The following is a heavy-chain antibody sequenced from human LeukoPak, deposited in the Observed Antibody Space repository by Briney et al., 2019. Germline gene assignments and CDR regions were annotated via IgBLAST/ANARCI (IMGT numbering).Heavy chain of an antibody. CDR2: IWYDGSNK. Sequence: GGSLGLSCAASGFTFRNYVIHWVRQAPGKGLEWVAVIWYDGSNKYYADSVKGRFTISRDNSKNTLYLQMNSLRAEDTAVYYCARETSGGQNWFDPWGQGTLVTVSS. D-gene: IGHD1-26*01. CDR1: GFTFRNYV. V-gene: IGHV3-33*08. J-gene: IGHJ5*02. CDR3: ARETSGGQNWFDP.